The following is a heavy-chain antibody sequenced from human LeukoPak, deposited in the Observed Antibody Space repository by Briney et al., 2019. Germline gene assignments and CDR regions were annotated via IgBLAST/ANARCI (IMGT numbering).Heavy chain of an antibody. D-gene: IGHD3-22*01. CDR2: ISGSGGST. CDR1: GFTFSSYA. V-gene: IGHV3-23*01. Sequence: GGSLRLSCAASGFTFSSYAMSWVRQAPGKGLEWVSAISGSGGSTYYADSVKGRFTISRDNSKNTLYLHMSSLRAEDTAEYYCAREMYYYDSRGLEDWGQGTLVTVSS. CDR3: AREMYYYDSRGLED. J-gene: IGHJ4*02.